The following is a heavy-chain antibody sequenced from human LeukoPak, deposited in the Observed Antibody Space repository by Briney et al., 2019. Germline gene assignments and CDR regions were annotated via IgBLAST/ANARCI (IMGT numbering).Heavy chain of an antibody. CDR3: ARVSGPEPYYYDSSGYLPNDY. CDR1: AFIFSGHW. J-gene: IGHJ4*02. D-gene: IGHD3-22*01. V-gene: IGHV3-21*01. Sequence: GGSLRLSCEGSAFIFSGHWMNWVRQAPGKGLEWVSSISSSSSYIYYADSVKGRFTISRDNAKNSLYLQMNSLRAEDTAVYYCARVSGPEPYYYDSSGYLPNDYWGQGTLVTVSS. CDR2: ISSSSSYI.